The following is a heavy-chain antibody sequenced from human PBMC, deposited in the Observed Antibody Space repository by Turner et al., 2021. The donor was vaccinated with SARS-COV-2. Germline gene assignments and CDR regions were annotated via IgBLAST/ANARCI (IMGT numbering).Heavy chain of an antibody. Sequence: QLQLQESGPGLVRPSETLSLTCSVSGASISNDVYYWDWIRQSPGKGLEWIGSAYFRGDTYSNPSLKSRLTISVDSSQNLFSLRLSSMTAADTAMYFCARQDYDFWSGYPNWLDPWGQGTLVIVSS. V-gene: IGHV4-39*01. CDR1: GASISNDVYY. D-gene: IGHD3-3*01. CDR2: AYFRGDT. CDR3: ARQDYDFWSGYPNWLDP. J-gene: IGHJ5*02.